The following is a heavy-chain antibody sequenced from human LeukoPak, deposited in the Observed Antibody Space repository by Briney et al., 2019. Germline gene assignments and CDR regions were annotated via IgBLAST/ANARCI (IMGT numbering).Heavy chain of an antibody. CDR2: INTNTGNP. J-gene: IGHJ5*02. D-gene: IGHD2-2*01. CDR1: GGTLSSHA. V-gene: IGHV7-4-1*02. Sequence: ASVKVSCKASGGTLSSHAISWVRQAPGQGLEWMGWINTNTGNPTYAQGFTGRFVFSLDTSVSTAYLQISSLKAEDTAVYYCARDRKGRIVVVPAAQPSYNWFDPWGQGTLVTVSS. CDR3: ARDRKGRIVVVPAAQPSYNWFDP.